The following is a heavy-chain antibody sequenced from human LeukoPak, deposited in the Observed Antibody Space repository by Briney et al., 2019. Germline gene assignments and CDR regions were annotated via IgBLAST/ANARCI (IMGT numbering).Heavy chain of an antibody. CDR2: IKQDGSEK. CDR3: AREDTYYDFWSSYYSIDF. J-gene: IGHJ4*02. D-gene: IGHD3-3*01. Sequence: GGSLRLSCAASGFTFSSYWMSWVRQAPGKGLEWVANIKQDGSEKYYVDSVKGRFTISRDNAKNSLYLQMNSLRAEDTAVYYCAREDTYYDFWSSYYSIDFWGQGTLVTVSS. CDR1: GFTFSSYW. V-gene: IGHV3-7*01.